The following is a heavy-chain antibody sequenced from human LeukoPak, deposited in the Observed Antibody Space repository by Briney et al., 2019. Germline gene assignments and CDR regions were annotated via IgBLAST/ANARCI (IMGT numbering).Heavy chain of an antibody. V-gene: IGHV3-23*01. CDR2: ISGSGNST. Sequence: PGGSLRLSCAASGLTFSGSAMSWVRQAPGKGLEWVSLISGSGNSTDYADSVKGRFTIPRDNSKNTMYLQMSSLRAEDTAVYYCAKVLVLVSANRYYFDYWGQGTLVTVSS. CDR1: GLTFSGSA. CDR3: AKVLVLVSANRYYFDY. D-gene: IGHD2-15*01. J-gene: IGHJ4*02.